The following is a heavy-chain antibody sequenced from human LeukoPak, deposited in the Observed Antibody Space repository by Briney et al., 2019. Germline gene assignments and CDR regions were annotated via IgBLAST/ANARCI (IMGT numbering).Heavy chain of an antibody. CDR3: ARFYGDGHIGFDY. CDR1: GFTFSSYE. CDR2: ISSRGSTI. D-gene: IGHD4-17*01. Sequence: GGSLRLSCAASGFTFSSYEMNWIRQAPGKGLESVSYISSRGSTIYYADSVKGRFTISRDNAKNSLYLQMNSLRAEDTAVYYCARFYGDGHIGFDYWGQGTLVTVSS. V-gene: IGHV3-48*03. J-gene: IGHJ4*02.